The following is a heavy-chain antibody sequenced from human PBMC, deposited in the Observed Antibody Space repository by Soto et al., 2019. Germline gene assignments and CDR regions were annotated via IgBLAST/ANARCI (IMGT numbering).Heavy chain of an antibody. D-gene: IGHD2-15*01. V-gene: IGHV1-69*13. CDR2: IISMFGTT. J-gene: IGHJ5*02. CDR1: GGCLTSYA. CDR3: AGAATSNDGSRARLDP. Sequence: SVKVSCKASGGCLTSYACSWVRRAPGQGLEWMGGIISMFGTTHYAQKFQGRVTITADESTNTVYMELFRLRSDDTAIYYCAGAATSNDGSRARLDP.